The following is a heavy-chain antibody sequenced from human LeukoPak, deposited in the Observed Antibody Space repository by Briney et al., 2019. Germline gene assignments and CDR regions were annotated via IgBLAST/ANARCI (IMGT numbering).Heavy chain of an antibody. V-gene: IGHV3-21*06. CDR1: GFTFSKSS. CDR2: ISIGSSPYT. D-gene: IGHD1-1*01. J-gene: IGHJ4*02. CDR3: ASYPLWYTDS. Sequence: GGSLRLSCAASGFTFSKSSMLWFRQAPGKGLEWVSSISIGSSPYTYYADSLKGRFTISRDNAKNSVCLQMNSLRHEDTAVYYCASYPLWYTDSWGQGTLVTVSS.